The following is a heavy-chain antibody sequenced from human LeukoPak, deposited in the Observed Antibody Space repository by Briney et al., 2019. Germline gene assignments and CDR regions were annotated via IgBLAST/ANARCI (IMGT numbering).Heavy chain of an antibody. J-gene: IGHJ4*02. V-gene: IGHV4-39*07. CDR2: GDYSGGT. CDR3: AGERGEEYSSGWYMTNFFDN. D-gene: IGHD6-19*01. Sequence: SETLSLTCTVSGDSFSSVTDYWAWIRQPPGKGLEWIASGDYSGGTYYNPSLESRVAISADMSKNQISLKLTSVTGADTAVYYCAGERGEEYSSGWYMTNFFDNWGQGIRVTVSS. CDR1: GDSFSSVTDY.